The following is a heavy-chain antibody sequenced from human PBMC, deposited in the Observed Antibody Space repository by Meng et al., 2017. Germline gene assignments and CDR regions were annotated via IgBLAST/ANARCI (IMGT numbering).Heavy chain of an antibody. CDR2: VSWNGSRT. J-gene: IGHJ4*02. V-gene: IGHV3-19*01. D-gene: IGHD6-19*01. CDR1: GFTFGSYA. CDR3: VRGGFRQWLVRGKNY. Sequence: GGSLRLSCAASGFTFGSYAMSWVRQAPGKGLEWVSGVSWNGSRTHYADSVKGRFIISRDNSRNFLYQQMNSLRPEDMAVYYGVRGGFRQWLVRGKNYWGQGTLVTVSS.